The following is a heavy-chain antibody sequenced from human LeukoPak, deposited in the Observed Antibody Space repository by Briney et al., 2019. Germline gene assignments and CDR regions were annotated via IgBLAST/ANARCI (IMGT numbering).Heavy chain of an antibody. CDR2: ISGSGGST. Sequence: GGSLRLSCAASGFTFSSYAMSWVRQAPGKGLEWVSAISGSGGSTYYADSVKGRFTISRDNSKNALYLQMNSLRAEDTAVYYCAKAHGLRFLFDPWGQGTLVTVSS. CDR3: AKAHGLRFLFDP. J-gene: IGHJ5*02. V-gene: IGHV3-23*01. CDR1: GFTFSSYA. D-gene: IGHD3-3*01.